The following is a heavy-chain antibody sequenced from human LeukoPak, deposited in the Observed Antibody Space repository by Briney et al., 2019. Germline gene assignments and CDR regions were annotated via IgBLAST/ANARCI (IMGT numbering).Heavy chain of an antibody. CDR2: ISYDGSNK. J-gene: IGHJ4*02. V-gene: IGHV3-30*18. D-gene: IGHD3-22*01. CDR1: GFTFSTNG. Sequence: PGRSLRLSCAASGFTFSTNGMHWVGQAQAKGLEWVAVISYDGSNKYYADSVKGRFTISRDNSKNTLYLQMNSLRAEDTAVYYCAKDRHDSSGYYPFDYWGQGTLVTVSS. CDR3: AKDRHDSSGYYPFDY.